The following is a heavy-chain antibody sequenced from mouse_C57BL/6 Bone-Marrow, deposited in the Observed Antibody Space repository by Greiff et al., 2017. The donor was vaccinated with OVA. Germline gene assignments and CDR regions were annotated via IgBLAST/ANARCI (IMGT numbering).Heavy chain of an antibody. D-gene: IGHD2-12*01. CDR2: IDPSDSYT. CDR3: ARVLVGYFDY. V-gene: IGHV1-69*01. CDR1: GYTFTSYW. Sequence: QVQLQQPGAELVMPGASVKLSCKASGYTFTSYWMHWVKPRPCPVLEWIGEIDPSDSYTNYNQKFKGKSTLTVDKSSSTAYMQLSSLTSEDSAVYYCARVLVGYFDYWGQGTTLTVSS. J-gene: IGHJ2*01.